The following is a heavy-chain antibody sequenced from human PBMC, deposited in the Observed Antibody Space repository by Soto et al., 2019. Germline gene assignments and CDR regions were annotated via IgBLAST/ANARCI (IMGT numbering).Heavy chain of an antibody. D-gene: IGHD3-22*01. CDR3: AHRRSTYYYDSTFDP. CDR2: IVVGSGNT. V-gene: IGHV1-58*02. J-gene: IGHJ5*02. CDR1: GFTFTSSA. Sequence: GASVKVSCKASGFTFTSSAMQWVRQARGQRLEWIGWIVVGSGNTNYAQKFQERVTITRDMSTSTAYMELSSLRSEDTAVYYCAHRRSTYYYDSTFDPWGQGTLVTVSS.